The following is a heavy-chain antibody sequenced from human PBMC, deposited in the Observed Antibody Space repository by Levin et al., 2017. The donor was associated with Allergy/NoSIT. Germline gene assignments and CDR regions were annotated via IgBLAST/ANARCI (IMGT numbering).Heavy chain of an antibody. CDR2: ISYDGSNK. J-gene: IGHJ6*02. CDR3: ARIRSQHYYYYYGMDV. D-gene: IGHD4-17*01. CDR1: GFTFSSYA. V-gene: IGHV3-30*04. Sequence: GESLKISCAASGFTFSSYAMHWVRQAPGKGLEWVAVISYDGSNKYYADSVKGRFTISRDNSKNTLYLQMNSLRAEDTAVYYCARIRSQHYYYYYGMDVWGQGTTVTVSS.